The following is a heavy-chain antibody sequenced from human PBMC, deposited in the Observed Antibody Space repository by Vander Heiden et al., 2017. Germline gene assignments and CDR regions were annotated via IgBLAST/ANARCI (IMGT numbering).Heavy chain of an antibody. D-gene: IGHD1-7*01. CDR1: GGSFSGYY. V-gene: IGHV4-34*01. Sequence: QVQLQQWGAGLLKPSETLSLTCAVYGGSFSGYYWSWIRQPPGKGLEWIGEINHSGSTNYNPSLKSRVTISVDTSKNQFYLKLSSVTAADTAVYYCARGPTGTTTDVDYWGQGTLVTVSS. CDR2: INHSGST. CDR3: ARGPTGTTTDVDY. J-gene: IGHJ4*02.